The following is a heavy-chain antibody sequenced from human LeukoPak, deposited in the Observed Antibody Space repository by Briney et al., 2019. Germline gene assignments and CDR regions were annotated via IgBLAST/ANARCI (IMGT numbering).Heavy chain of an antibody. CDR2: ISAYNGNT. CDR1: GYTFTSYY. J-gene: IGHJ6*03. CDR3: ARDGCSRTSCPYYYYYNYMDV. D-gene: IGHD2-2*01. V-gene: IGHV1-18*04. Sequence: GASVKVSCKASGYTFTSYYMHWVRQAPGQGLEWMGWISAYNGNTNYAQKLQGRVTMTTDTSTSTAYMELRSLRSDDTAVYYCARDGCSRTSCPYYYYYNYMDVWGKGTTVTVSS.